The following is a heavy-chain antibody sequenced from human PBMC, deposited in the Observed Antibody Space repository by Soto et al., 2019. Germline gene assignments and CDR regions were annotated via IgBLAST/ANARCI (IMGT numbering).Heavy chain of an antibody. Sequence: SVKVSCKASGGTFSSYAISWVRQAPGQGLEWMGGIIPIFGTANYAQKFQGRVTITADESTSTAYMELNSLRAEDTAIYYCAKKVNSGPGSQYFDYWGQGTLVTVSS. CDR3: AKKVNSGPGSQYFDY. V-gene: IGHV1-69*13. CDR2: IIPIFGTA. D-gene: IGHD3-10*01. J-gene: IGHJ4*02. CDR1: GGTFSSYA.